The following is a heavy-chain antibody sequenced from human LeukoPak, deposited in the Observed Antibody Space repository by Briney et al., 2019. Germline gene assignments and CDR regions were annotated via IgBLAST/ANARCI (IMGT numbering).Heavy chain of an antibody. CDR3: ARASDSTYYYYYYMDV. CDR2: ISYDGSNK. D-gene: IGHD3/OR15-3a*01. CDR1: GFTFSSYA. J-gene: IGHJ6*03. Sequence: GRSLRLSCAASGFTFSSYAMHWVRQAPGKGLEWVAVISYDGSNKYYADSVKGRFTISRDNSKNTLYLQMNSLRAEDTAVYYCARASDSTYYYYYYMDVWGKGTTVTVSS. V-gene: IGHV3-30*04.